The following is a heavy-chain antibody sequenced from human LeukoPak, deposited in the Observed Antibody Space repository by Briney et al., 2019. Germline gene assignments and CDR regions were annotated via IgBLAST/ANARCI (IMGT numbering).Heavy chain of an antibody. Sequence: PSETLSLTCAVYGGSFSGYYWSWIRQPPGKGLEWIGEINHSGSTNYNPSLKSRVTISVDTSKNQFSLKLSSVTAADTAVYYCARKSGYYLRHFGYWGQGTLVTVSS. J-gene: IGHJ4*02. CDR2: INHSGST. CDR1: GGSFSGYY. V-gene: IGHV4-34*01. CDR3: ARKSGYYLRHFGY. D-gene: IGHD3-22*01.